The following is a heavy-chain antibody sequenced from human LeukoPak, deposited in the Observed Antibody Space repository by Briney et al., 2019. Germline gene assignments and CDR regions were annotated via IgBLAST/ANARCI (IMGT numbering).Heavy chain of an antibody. J-gene: IGHJ4*02. CDR2: ISSSSSYI. CDR3: AREAYDYDQGGFDC. CDR1: GFTLSGYS. D-gene: IGHD3-16*01. V-gene: IGHV3-21*01. Sequence: PGGSLRLSCAASGFTLSGYSMNWVRQAPGKGLEWVSSISSSSSYIYYADSVKGRFTISRDNAKNSLYLQMNSLRAEDTAVYYCAREAYDYDQGGFDCWGQGTLVTVSS.